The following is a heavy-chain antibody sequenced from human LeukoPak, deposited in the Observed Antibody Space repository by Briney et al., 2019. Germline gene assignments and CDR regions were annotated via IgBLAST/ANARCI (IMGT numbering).Heavy chain of an antibody. CDR1: GYTFTSYY. J-gene: IGHJ5*02. CDR3: ARNSLVDHIDP. D-gene: IGHD2-8*02. CDR2: INPSGGST. Sequence: ASVKVSCKASGYTFTSYYMHWVRQAPRQGLEWMGIINPSGGSTSYAQKFQGRVTMTRDTSTSTVYMELSSLRSEDTAVYYCARNSLVDHIDPWGQGTLVTVSS. V-gene: IGHV1-46*01.